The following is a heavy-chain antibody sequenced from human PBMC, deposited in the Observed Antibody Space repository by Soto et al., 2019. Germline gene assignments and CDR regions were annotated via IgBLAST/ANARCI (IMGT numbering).Heavy chain of an antibody. CDR3: ARVVESNVWNGYWFFDL. D-gene: IGHD3-16*01. CDR2: LYSAGST. Sequence: EVQLVESGGGLLQPGGSLSVSCAASGFTVSSSYMSWVRQAPGKGLEWVANLYSAGSTYYADSVKGRFTISRDNSHNTLYLKMKSLKVEATAVYHGARVVESNVWNGYWFFDLWGRGTLVTVSS. CDR1: GFTVSSSY. J-gene: IGHJ2*01. V-gene: IGHV3-53*01.